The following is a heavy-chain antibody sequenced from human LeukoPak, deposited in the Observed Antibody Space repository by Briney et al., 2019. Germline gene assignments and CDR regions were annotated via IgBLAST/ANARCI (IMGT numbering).Heavy chain of an antibody. V-gene: IGHV4-39*01. CDR3: ARHAGLAVAATGFDY. Sequence: SETLSLTCTVSGGSISSSSYYWGWIRQPPGTGLEWVGSIHYSGSTYYNPSLKSRPTISVDTSKNQLSLKLNSVTAADTGVYYCARHAGLAVAATGFDYWGQGTLVTVSS. CDR1: GGSISSSSYY. D-gene: IGHD6-19*01. CDR2: IHYSGST. J-gene: IGHJ4*01.